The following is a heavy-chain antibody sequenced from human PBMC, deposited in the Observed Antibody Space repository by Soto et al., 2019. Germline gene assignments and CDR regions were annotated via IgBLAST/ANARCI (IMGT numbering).Heavy chain of an antibody. D-gene: IGHD6-13*01. CDR1: GYSFTSYW. V-gene: IGHV5-51*01. Sequence: GESLKISCKGSGYSFTSYWIGWVRQMPGKGLEWMGIIYPGDSDTRYSPSFQGQVTISADKSISTAYLQWSSLKASDTAMYYCARPTGIAAAGDVFDIWGQGTMVTVSS. CDR2: IYPGDSDT. CDR3: ARPTGIAAAGDVFDI. J-gene: IGHJ3*02.